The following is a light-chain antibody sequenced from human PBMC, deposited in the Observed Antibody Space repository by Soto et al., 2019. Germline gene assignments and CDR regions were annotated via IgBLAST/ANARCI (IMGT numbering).Light chain of an antibody. CDR2: DSS. V-gene: IGKV3-11*01. CDR3: QQRRGT. CDR1: QSVSSY. Sequence: EIVLTQSPANLSLSPGERATLSCRASQSVSSYLAWYQQKPGQAPRLLIYDSSNRASGIPARFSGSGSGTDFTLTISSLEPEDFAVYYCQQRRGTFGQGTKLEIK. J-gene: IGKJ2*02.